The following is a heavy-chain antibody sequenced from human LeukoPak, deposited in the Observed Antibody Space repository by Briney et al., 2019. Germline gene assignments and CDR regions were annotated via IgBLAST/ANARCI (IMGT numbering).Heavy chain of an antibody. CDR3: AREPFDY. CDR1: GGPFSGYY. Sequence: SETLSLTCAVYGGPFSGYYWSWIRQPPGKGLEWIGEINHSGSTNYNPSLKSRVTISVDTSKNQFSLKLSSVTAADTAVYYCAREPFDYWGQGTLVTVSS. J-gene: IGHJ4*02. CDR2: INHSGST. V-gene: IGHV4-34*01.